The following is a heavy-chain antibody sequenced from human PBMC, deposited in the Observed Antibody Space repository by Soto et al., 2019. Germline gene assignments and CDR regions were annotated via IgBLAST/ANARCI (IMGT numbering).Heavy chain of an antibody. CDR3: ATALGCRSTACTLDY. CDR2: IIPVSGAA. D-gene: IGHD2-2*01. V-gene: IGHV1-69*01. CDR1: GGTFGSYA. J-gene: IGHJ4*02. Sequence: QVQLVQSGAEVKKPGSSVKVSCKASGGTFGSYAFSWVRQAPGQGLEWMGGIIPVSGAAHYAQKFQGRVTITAYEATSTAYMELSSLSSQDTAVYYCATALGCRSTACTLDYWGQGTRVTVSS.